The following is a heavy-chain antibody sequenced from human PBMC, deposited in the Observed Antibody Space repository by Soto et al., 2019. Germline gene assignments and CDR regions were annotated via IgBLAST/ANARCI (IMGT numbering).Heavy chain of an antibody. Sequence: QLQLQESGPGLVKASETLSLTCTVSGGSITRNNHFWGWIRQSPGKGLEWIGSIQYGGTTNYNPSLKSRVIMSAETSKHQCSLMMNSVTAADPAVYYCARLGSSGWYQGSYFDYWGQGTLVTVSS. CDR3: ARLGSSGWYQGSYFDY. CDR1: GGSITRNNHF. J-gene: IGHJ4*02. V-gene: IGHV4-39*01. D-gene: IGHD6-19*01. CDR2: IQYGGTT.